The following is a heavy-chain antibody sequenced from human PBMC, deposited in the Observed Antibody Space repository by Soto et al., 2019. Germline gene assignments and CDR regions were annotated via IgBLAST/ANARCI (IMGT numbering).Heavy chain of an antibody. CDR3: ASSYGSGYRAFDS. J-gene: IGHJ4*02. CDR2: INPILSMS. D-gene: IGHD3-10*01. Sequence: QVQLVQSGAEVKKPGSSVRVSCKASGDTFNFYSINWVLQAPGLGLEWMGRINPILSMSNYAQRFQGRVTMTADKSTSTAYMALSSLRSEDTAMYYCASSYGSGYRAFDSWGQGALVTVSS. V-gene: IGHV1-69*02. CDR1: GDTFNFYS.